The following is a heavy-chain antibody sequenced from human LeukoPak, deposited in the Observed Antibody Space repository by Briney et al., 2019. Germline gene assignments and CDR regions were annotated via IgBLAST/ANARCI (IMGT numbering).Heavy chain of an antibody. CDR3: ARGGISSSWREEDY. D-gene: IGHD6-13*01. CDR1: GYTFTSYD. J-gene: IGHJ4*02. CDR2: MNPNSGNT. V-gene: IGHV1-8*01. Sequence: ASVKVSCEASGYTFTSYDINWVRQATGQGLEWMGWMNPNSGNTGYAQKFQGRVTMTTDTSTSTAYMELRSLRSDDTAVYYCARGGISSSWREEDYWGQGTLVTVSS.